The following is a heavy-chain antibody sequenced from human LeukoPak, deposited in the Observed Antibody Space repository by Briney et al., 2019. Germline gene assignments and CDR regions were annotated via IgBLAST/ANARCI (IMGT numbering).Heavy chain of an antibody. J-gene: IGHJ4*02. CDR1: GFTFSSHW. D-gene: IGHD3-3*01. V-gene: IGHV3-7*01. Sequence: GGSLRLSCAASGFTFSSHWMSWVRQAPGKGLEWVANIKEDGSEIYYVDSVKSRFTISRDNAKNSLYLQMNSLRVEDTAIYYCADGVYHFVYWGQGTLVTVSS. CDR3: ADGVYHFVY. CDR2: IKEDGSEI.